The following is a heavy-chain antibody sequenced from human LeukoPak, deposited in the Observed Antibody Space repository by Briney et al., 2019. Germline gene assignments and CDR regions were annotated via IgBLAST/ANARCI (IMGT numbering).Heavy chain of an antibody. CDR3: TREHSNQWELLRYREADAFDI. Sequence: PGGSLRLSCTASGFTFGDYAMSWFRQAPGKGLEWVGFIRSKAYGGTTEYAASVKGRFTISRDDSISIAYLQMNSLKTEDTAVYYCTREHSNQWELLRYREADAFDIWGQGTMVTVSS. V-gene: IGHV3-49*03. CDR2: IRSKAYGGTT. CDR1: GFTFGDYA. D-gene: IGHD1-26*01. J-gene: IGHJ3*02.